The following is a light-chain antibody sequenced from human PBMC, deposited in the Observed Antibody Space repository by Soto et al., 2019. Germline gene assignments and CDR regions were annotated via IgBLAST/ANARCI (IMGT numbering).Light chain of an antibody. CDR3: QQYGTSRWT. V-gene: IGKV3-20*01. CDR1: QSVSSSY. J-gene: IGKJ1*01. Sequence: EIVLTQSPGTLSLSPGERATLSCRASQSVSSSYLAWYQQNRGQAPRLLIYGASSRAPGIPDRFGGSGSGTDFALTISRLEPEHFAVYYCQQYGTSRWTFGPG. CDR2: GAS.